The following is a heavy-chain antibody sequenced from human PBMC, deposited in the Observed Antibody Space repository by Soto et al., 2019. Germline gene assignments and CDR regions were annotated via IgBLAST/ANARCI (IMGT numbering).Heavy chain of an antibody. D-gene: IGHD1-1*01. V-gene: IGHV3-48*01. Sequence: EVQLVESGGGLVQPGGSVRLSCAASGFSLSTYNMNWVRQAPGKGLEWVAYISSGSATVYYADSVKGRCTISRDNAKNPLYLQMNSLRAEDTAVYYCARGRTMGDWGQGTLVTVSS. CDR3: ARGRTMGD. CDR2: ISSGSATV. CDR1: GFSLSTYN. J-gene: IGHJ4*02.